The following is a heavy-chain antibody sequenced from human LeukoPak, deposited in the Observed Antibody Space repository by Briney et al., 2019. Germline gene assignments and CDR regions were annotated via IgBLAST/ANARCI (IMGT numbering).Heavy chain of an antibody. Sequence: GGSLRLSCSVSGFTFSTYVMHWVRQAPGKGLEYVSAISSNGDNTYYADSVKGRFTISRDDSKNTLYLQMSSLRADDTAVYYCVRGTGYWGLGTLVTVSS. V-gene: IGHV3-64D*06. J-gene: IGHJ4*02. CDR3: VRGTGY. CDR1: GFTFSTYV. CDR2: ISSNGDNT.